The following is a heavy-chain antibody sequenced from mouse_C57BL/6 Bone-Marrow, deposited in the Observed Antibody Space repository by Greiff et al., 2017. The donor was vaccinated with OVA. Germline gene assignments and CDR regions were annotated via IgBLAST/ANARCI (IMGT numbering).Heavy chain of an antibody. CDR2: INPYNGGT. CDR1: GYTFTDYY. V-gene: IGHV1-19*01. CDR3: AREVYDYDGYFDV. J-gene: IGHJ1*03. Sequence: VQLQQSGPVLVKPGASVKMSCKASGYTFTDYYMNWVKQSHGKSLEWIGVINPYNGGTSYNQKFKGKATLTVDKSSSTAYMELNSLTSEDSAVYYCAREVYDYDGYFDVWGTGTTVTVSS. D-gene: IGHD2-4*01.